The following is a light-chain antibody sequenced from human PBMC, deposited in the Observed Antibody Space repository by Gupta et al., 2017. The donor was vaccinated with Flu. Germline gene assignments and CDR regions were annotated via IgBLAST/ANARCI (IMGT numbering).Light chain of an antibody. CDR2: AAS. Sequence: SLPASVGDRVTITCRASQSISSYLNWFQQKPGKAPYLLIYAASSLQSGVPSRFRGSGSGTDFTLTISSLQPEDFAAYYCQQTYSTPLTFGPGTKVDIK. CDR1: QSISSY. V-gene: IGKV1-39*01. CDR3: QQTYSTPLT. J-gene: IGKJ3*01.